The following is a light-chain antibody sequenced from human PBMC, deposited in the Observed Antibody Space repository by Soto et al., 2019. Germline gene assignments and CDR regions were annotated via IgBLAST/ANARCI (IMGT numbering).Light chain of an antibody. Sequence: EIVMTQSPATLSVSPGERVTLSCRASQSVSSDLAWYQQKPGQAPRLLIYGASTRAKGIPARFSGSGSGTAFTLTISSLQSEDFAVYYCTQYNHFALVIFGGGTQVEIQ. CDR2: GAS. CDR1: QSVSSD. V-gene: IGKV3-15*01. J-gene: IGKJ4*01. CDR3: TQYNHFALVI.